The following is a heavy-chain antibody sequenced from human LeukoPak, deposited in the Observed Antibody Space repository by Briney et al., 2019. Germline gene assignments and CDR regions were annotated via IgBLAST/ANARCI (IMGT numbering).Heavy chain of an antibody. J-gene: IGHJ3*02. CDR3: AIDVGHYVDYDPFDI. CDR2: INPSGGRK. CDR1: GYTFTSYY. V-gene: IGHV1-46*01. Sequence: ASVKVSCKASGYTFTSYYMNWVRQAPGQGVEWRGIINPSGGRKSYAQKFQGRVTMTRHTSTSTVYMELTSLKSQDTAVYYCAIDVGHYVDYDPFDIWGQGTIVTGSS. D-gene: IGHD4-17*01.